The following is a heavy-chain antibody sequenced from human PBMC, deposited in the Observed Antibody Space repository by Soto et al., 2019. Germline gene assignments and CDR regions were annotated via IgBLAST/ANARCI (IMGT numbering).Heavy chain of an antibody. D-gene: IGHD1-1*01. CDR1: GFSLSTSGVG. CDR3: AHRPSDDSWRYYFDY. Sequence: SGATRMNSTQTLVVTCTFSGFSLSTSGVGVGWIRQPPGKALEWLALIYWNDDKRYSPSLKSRLTITKDTSKNQVVLTMTNMDPVDTATYYCAHRPSDDSWRYYFDYWGQGTLVTVSS. V-gene: IGHV2-5*01. CDR2: IYWNDDK. J-gene: IGHJ4*02.